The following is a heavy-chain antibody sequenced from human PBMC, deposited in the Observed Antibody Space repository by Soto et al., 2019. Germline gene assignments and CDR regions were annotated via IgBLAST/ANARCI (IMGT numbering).Heavy chain of an antibody. V-gene: IGHV3-13*01. CDR2: IGKGGDT. J-gene: IGHJ6*02. CDR1: GFTFSSYA. Sequence: EVQLVESGGDLVQPGGSLRLSCAASGFTFSSYAMQWVRQVTGKGLEWVSSIGKGGDTYYADSVKGRFTISRENAKTSLYLQMSSLRAGDTAVYYCVRDPAGHGMDVWGQGTTVTVSS. CDR3: VRDPAGHGMDV. D-gene: IGHD3-10*01.